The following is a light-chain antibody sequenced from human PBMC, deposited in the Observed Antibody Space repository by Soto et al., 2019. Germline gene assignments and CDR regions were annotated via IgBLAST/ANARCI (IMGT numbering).Light chain of an antibody. CDR3: QSYDSSLSGVV. V-gene: IGLV1-40*01. CDR1: NSNTGAGYD. Sequence: QSVLTQPPSVSGAPGQRVTISCTGSNSNTGAGYDVHWYQQLPGTAPKLLIYGNSNRPSGVPDRFSGSKSGTSASLAITGLQAEDEADYYCQSYDSSLSGVVFGGGTKLTVL. J-gene: IGLJ2*01. CDR2: GNS.